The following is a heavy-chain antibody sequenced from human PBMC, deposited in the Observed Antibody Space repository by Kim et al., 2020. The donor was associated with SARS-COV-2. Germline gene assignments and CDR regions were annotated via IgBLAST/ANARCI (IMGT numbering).Heavy chain of an antibody. J-gene: IGHJ4*02. V-gene: IGHV3-23*01. Sequence: ADSVKGRFPISRDNSKNTLYLQMNSLRAEDTAVYYCAKGKQWLANFDYWGQGTLVTVSS. CDR3: AKGKQWLANFDY. D-gene: IGHD6-19*01.